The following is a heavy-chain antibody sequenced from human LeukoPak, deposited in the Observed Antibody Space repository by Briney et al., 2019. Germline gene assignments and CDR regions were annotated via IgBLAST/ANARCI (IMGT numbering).Heavy chain of an antibody. Sequence: GVSLRLSCAASGFTFSRYAMSWVRQAPGKGLEWVSAISGGGGVTYYADSVKGRFTISRDNSKNTLYLQMNSLRAEDTAVYYCAKDPRVATIEIFDYWGQGTLVTVSS. J-gene: IGHJ4*02. CDR2: ISGGGGVT. D-gene: IGHD5-12*01. V-gene: IGHV3-23*01. CDR3: AKDPRVATIEIFDY. CDR1: GFTFSRYA.